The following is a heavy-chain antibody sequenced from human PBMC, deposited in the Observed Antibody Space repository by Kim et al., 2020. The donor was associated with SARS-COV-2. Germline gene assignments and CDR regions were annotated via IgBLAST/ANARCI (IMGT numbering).Heavy chain of an antibody. D-gene: IGHD3-22*01. J-gene: IGHJ4*02. V-gene: IGHV5-10-1*01. CDR3: ARHDSSGYYPDY. Sequence: NYSPSFQGHVTISADKSISTAYLQWSSLKASDTAMYYCARHDSSGYYPDYWGQGTLVTVSS.